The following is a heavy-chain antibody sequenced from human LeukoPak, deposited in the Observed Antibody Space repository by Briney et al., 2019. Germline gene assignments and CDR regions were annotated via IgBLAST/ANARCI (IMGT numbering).Heavy chain of an antibody. V-gene: IGHV4-39*07. CDR2: IYYSGST. CDR3: ARGSIQLWLLDAFDI. D-gene: IGHD5-18*01. Sequence: SETLSLTCTVSGGSISSSSYYWGWIRQPPGKGLEWIGSIYYSGSTYYNPSLKSRVTISVDTSKNQFSLKLSSVTAADTAVYYCARGSIQLWLLDAFDIWGQGTMVTVSS. CDR1: GGSISSSSYY. J-gene: IGHJ3*02.